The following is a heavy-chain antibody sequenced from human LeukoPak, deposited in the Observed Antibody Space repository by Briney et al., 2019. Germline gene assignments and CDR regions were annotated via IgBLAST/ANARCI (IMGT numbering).Heavy chain of an antibody. CDR2: ISNSDDST. J-gene: IGHJ4*02. CDR3: AKFGSVGELTRYIHFDY. D-gene: IGHD3-16*01. V-gene: IGHV3-23*01. CDR1: GFPFSSYA. Sequence: AGGSLRLSCAASGFPFSSYAMSWVRQAPGKGLEWVSTISNSDDSTYYADSVKGRFTISRDNSKNTLYLQMNSLRAEDTAVYYCAKFGSVGELTRYIHFDYWGQGTPVTVSS.